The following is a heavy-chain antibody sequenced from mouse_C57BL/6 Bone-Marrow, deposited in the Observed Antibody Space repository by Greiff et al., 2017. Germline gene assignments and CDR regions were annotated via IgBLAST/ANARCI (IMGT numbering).Heavy chain of an antibody. D-gene: IGHD4-1*01. Sequence: QVQLQQPGAELVKPGASVTMSCKASGYTFTSYWLTWVKQRPGQGLEWIGDIYPTSGRTNYNEKFKSTAILTVDTSSNTAYMQLSSLTSEDSAVFYCARSGPLGRSFDYWGQGTTLTVSS. CDR2: IYPTSGRT. CDR1: GYTFTSYW. J-gene: IGHJ2*01. V-gene: IGHV1-55*01. CDR3: ARSGPLGRSFDY.